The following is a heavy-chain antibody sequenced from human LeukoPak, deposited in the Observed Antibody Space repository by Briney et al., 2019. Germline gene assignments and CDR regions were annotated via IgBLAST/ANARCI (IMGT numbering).Heavy chain of an antibody. CDR1: GGSISSSSYY. V-gene: IGHV4-61*01. CDR2: IYYSGST. J-gene: IGHJ3*02. CDR3: ARERFGSGGYSGAFDI. Sequence: PSETLSLTCTVSGGSISSSSYYWSWIRQPPGKGLEWIGYIYYSGSTNYSPSLKSRVTISVDTSKNQFSLKLSSVTAADTAVYYCARERFGSGGYSGAFDIWGQGTMVTVSS. D-gene: IGHD3-22*01.